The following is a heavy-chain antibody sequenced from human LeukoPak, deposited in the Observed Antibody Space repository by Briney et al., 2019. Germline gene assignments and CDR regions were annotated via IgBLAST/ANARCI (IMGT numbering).Heavy chain of an antibody. CDR2: ISLTGLT. CDR3: SRENGAFSPFGY. V-gene: IGHV4-4*02. J-gene: IGHJ4*02. Sequence: SETLSLTCGVSGGSISNTNWWSWVRQHPGQGLEWIGEISLTGLTHYNPSLESRVTVSLDKSKNQLSLNLTSVTAADTAVYYCSRENGAFSPFGYWGQGTLVTVLS. CDR1: GGSISNTNW. D-gene: IGHD2-8*01.